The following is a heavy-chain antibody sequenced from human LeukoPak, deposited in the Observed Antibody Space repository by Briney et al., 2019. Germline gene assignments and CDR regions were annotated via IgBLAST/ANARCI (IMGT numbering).Heavy chain of an antibody. V-gene: IGHV1-18*01. J-gene: IGHJ6*02. CDR1: GYTFTSYD. Sequence: ASVKVSCKASGYTFTSYDINWVRQAPGQGLEWMGWISAYNGNTNYAQKLQGRVTMTADTSTSTAYMELRSLRSDDTAVYYCAGGYSSSWYVYYYYGMDVWGQGTTVTVSS. CDR3: AGGYSSSWYVYYYYGMDV. D-gene: IGHD6-13*01. CDR2: ISAYNGNT.